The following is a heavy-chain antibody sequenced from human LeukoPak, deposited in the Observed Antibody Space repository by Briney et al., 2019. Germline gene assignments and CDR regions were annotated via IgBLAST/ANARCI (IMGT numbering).Heavy chain of an antibody. Sequence: SETLSLTCAVYGGSFSGYYWSWIRQPPGKGLEWIGYIYYSGSTNYNPSLKSRVTISVDTSKNQFSLKLSSVTAADTAVYYCARETSDCSGGSCYNWYFDLWGRGTLVTVSS. CDR1: GGSFSGYY. CDR3: ARETSDCSGGSCYNWYFDL. J-gene: IGHJ2*01. D-gene: IGHD2-15*01. CDR2: IYYSGST. V-gene: IGHV4-59*01.